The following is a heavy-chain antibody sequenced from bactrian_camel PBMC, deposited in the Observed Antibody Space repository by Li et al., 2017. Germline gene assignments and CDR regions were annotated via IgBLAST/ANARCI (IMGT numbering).Heavy chain of an antibody. D-gene: IGHD5*01. CDR1: GFTFSSYA. CDR2: INSGGSMT. J-gene: IGHJ6*01. CDR3: AARAGYGPADFAY. Sequence: VQLVESGGGLVQPGGSLRLSCAASGFTFSSYAMSWVRQAPGKGLEWVSTINSGGSMTYYTDSVKGRFTISHDNAKNTLYLQMNSLRPEDTATYYCAARAGYGPADFAYWGQGTQVTVS. V-gene: IGHV3S31*01.